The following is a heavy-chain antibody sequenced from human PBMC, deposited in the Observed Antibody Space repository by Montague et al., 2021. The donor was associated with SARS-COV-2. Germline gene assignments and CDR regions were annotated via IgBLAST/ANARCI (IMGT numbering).Heavy chain of an antibody. J-gene: IGHJ6*02. CDR3: ARLREGPYGSGPDYFSCYGMDV. CDR1: GFSLSTSGMC. V-gene: IGHV2-70*01. Sequence: PALVKPTQTLTLTCTFSGFSLSTSGMCVSWIRQPPGRALEWLALIDWDDDKYYSTSLKTRLTISKDTSKNQVVLTMTNMDPVDTATYYCARLREGPYGSGPDYFSCYGMDVGGQGTTVTVSS. CDR2: IDWDDDK. D-gene: IGHD3-10*01.